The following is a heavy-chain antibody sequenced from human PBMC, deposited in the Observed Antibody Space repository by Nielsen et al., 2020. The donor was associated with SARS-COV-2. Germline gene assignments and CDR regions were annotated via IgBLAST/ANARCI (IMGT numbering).Heavy chain of an antibody. CDR3: ARTYSSWPRANYYYYGMDV. CDR1: GYSFTSYW. J-gene: IGHJ6*02. Sequence: GESLTISCKGSGYSFTSYWIGWVRQMPGKGLEWMGILYPGDSDTRYSPSFQGQVTISADKSISTAYLQWSSLKASDTAMYYCARTYSSWPRANYYYYGMDVWGQGTTVTVSS. V-gene: IGHV5-51*01. D-gene: IGHD6-13*01. CDR2: LYPGDSDT.